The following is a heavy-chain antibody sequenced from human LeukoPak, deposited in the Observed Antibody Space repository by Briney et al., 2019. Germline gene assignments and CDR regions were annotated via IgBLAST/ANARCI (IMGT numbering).Heavy chain of an antibody. CDR3: ARGRRRDGYNFDY. CDR2: INHSGST. D-gene: IGHD5-24*01. CDR1: GGSFSGYY. V-gene: IGHV4-34*01. Sequence: PSETLSLTCAVYGGSFSGYYWSWIRQPPGKGLEWIGEINHSGSTNYNPSLKSRVTISVDTSKNQFSLKLSSVTAADTAVYYCARGRRRDGYNFDYWGQGTLVTVSS. J-gene: IGHJ4*02.